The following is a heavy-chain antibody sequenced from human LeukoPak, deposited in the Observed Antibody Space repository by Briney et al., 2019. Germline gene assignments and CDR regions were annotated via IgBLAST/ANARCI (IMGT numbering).Heavy chain of an antibody. Sequence: MPSETLSLTCTVSGGSISSYYWSWIRQPAGKGLEWIGRIYTSGSTNYNPSLKSRVTMSVDTSKNQFSLKLSSVTAADTAVYYCARWSGSVTARNYYYYMDVWGEGTTVTVSS. CDR3: ARWSGSVTARNYYYYMDV. V-gene: IGHV4-4*07. D-gene: IGHD6-6*01. J-gene: IGHJ6*03. CDR2: IYTSGST. CDR1: GGSISSYY.